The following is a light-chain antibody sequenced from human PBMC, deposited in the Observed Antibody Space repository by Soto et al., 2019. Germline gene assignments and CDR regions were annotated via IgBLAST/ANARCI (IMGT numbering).Light chain of an antibody. Sequence: QSALTQPASVSGSPGQSITISCTGTSSDVGGYNYVSWYQQHPGKAPKLMIYDVSNRPSGVSNRFSGSKSGNTASLTISGLQAEDEADYYRSSYTSSSLRVVFGGGTKLTVL. CDR3: SSYTSSSLRVV. J-gene: IGLJ2*01. V-gene: IGLV2-14*01. CDR1: SSDVGGYNY. CDR2: DVS.